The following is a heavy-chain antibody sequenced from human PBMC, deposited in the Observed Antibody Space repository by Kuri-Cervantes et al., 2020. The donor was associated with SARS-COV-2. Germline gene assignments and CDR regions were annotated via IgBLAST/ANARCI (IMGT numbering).Heavy chain of an antibody. Sequence: SETLSLTCTVPGGSISSSSYYWGWIRQPPGKGLEWIGSIYYSGSTYYNPSLKSRVTISVDTSKNQFSLKLSSVTAADTAVYYCASCDSSSWYYFDYWGQGTLVTVSS. V-gene: IGHV4-39*01. D-gene: IGHD6-13*01. J-gene: IGHJ4*02. CDR2: IYYSGST. CDR1: GGSISSSSYY. CDR3: ASCDSSSWYYFDY.